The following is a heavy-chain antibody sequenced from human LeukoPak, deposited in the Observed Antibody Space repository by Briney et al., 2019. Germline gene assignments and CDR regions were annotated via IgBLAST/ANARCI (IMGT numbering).Heavy chain of an antibody. D-gene: IGHD1-14*01. CDR3: ARQVPQPQIVPLFDP. V-gene: IGHV5-51*01. CDR1: GYSFTSYW. Sequence: GESLKISCKASGYSFTSYWIGWVRQMPGKGLEWMGIIYPGDSDTRYSPSFQGQVTISADKSISTAYLQWSSLKASDTAMYFCARQVPQPQIVPLFDPWGQGTLVTVSS. J-gene: IGHJ5*02. CDR2: IYPGDSDT.